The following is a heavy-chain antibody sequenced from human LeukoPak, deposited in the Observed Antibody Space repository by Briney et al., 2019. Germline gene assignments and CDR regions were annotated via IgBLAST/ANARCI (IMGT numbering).Heavy chain of an antibody. J-gene: IGHJ4*02. V-gene: IGHV4-59*01. CDR1: GGSISSYY. CDR2: IYYSGST. D-gene: IGHD6-13*01. Sequence: SETLSLTCTVSGGSISSYYWSWIRQPPGKGLEWIGYIYYSGSTNYNPSLKSRVTISVDTSKNQFSLKLSSVTAADTAVYYCARAQIAAAGLGDWGQGTLVTVSS. CDR3: ARAQIAAAGLGD.